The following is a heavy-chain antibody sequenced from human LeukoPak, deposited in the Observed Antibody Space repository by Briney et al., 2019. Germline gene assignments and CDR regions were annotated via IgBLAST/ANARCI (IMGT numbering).Heavy chain of an antibody. Sequence: ASETLSLTCTVSGVSISSGDYYWSWIRQHPGKGLEWIGYIYYSGSTYFNPSLKSRVTISVDTSKNQFSLQLNSLTAADTAVYYCARGRDYSDYWGQGTLVTVSS. CDR3: ARGRDYSDY. CDR2: IYYSGST. J-gene: IGHJ4*02. CDR1: GVSISSGDYY. V-gene: IGHV4-31*03.